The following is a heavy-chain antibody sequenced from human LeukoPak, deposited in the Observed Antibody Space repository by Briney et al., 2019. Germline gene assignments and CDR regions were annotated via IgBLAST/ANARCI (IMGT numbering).Heavy chain of an antibody. Sequence: PSETLSLTCTVSGGSISSYYCSWIRQPPGKGLEWIGYIYGGGSTNYNPSLTSRVTISVDTSKNQFSLSLSSVTAADTAVYYCARQVGQTRFDSWGQGTLVTVSS. CDR2: IYGGGST. V-gene: IGHV4-59*08. J-gene: IGHJ5*01. CDR3: ARQVGQTRFDS. CDR1: GGSISSYY. D-gene: IGHD1-26*01.